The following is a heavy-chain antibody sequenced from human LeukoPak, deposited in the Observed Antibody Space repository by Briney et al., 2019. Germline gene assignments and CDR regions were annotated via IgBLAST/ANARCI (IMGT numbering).Heavy chain of an antibody. CDR3: ATVGYCSSTSCLSFDY. CDR1: GYTLTELS. V-gene: IGHV1-24*01. D-gene: IGHD2-2*01. Sequence: ASVKVSCKVSGYTLTELSMHWARQAPGKGLEWMGGFDPEDGETIYAQKFQGRVTMTEDTSTDTAYMELSSLRSEDTAVYYCATVGYCSSTSCLSFDYWGQGTLVTVSS. CDR2: FDPEDGET. J-gene: IGHJ4*02.